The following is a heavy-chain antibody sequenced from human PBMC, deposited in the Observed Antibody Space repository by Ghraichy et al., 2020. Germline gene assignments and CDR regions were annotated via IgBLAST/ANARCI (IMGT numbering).Heavy chain of an antibody. Sequence: SQTLSLTCTVSGASITTYYWNWLRQPPGEKLEWIGYVYYSGNTHYNPSLKSRVTMSMDTSKNQFSLNLNSVTAADTAVYYCARGESETRLDWFDPWGQGSLVTVSS. V-gene: IGHV4-59*01. J-gene: IGHJ5*02. CDR1: GASITTYY. CDR2: VYYSGNT. CDR3: ARGESETRLDWFDP.